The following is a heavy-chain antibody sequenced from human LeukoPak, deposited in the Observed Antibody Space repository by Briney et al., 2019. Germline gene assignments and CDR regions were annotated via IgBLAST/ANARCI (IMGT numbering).Heavy chain of an antibody. CDR2: INHSGST. J-gene: IGHJ6*02. Sequence: SGTLSLTCAVYGGSFSGYYWSWIRQPPGKGLEWIGEINHSGSTNYNPSLKSRVTISVDTSKNQFSLKLSSVTAADTAVYYCARGTSCCGMDVWGQGTTVTVSS. D-gene: IGHD2-2*01. CDR1: GGSFSGYY. CDR3: ARGTSCCGMDV. V-gene: IGHV4-34*01.